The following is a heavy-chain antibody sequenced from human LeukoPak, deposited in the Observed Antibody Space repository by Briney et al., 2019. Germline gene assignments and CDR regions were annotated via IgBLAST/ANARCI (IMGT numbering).Heavy chain of an antibody. CDR1: GFTFSDYY. CDR2: ISNSGSNT. CDR3: AKDSHVVRDRVNWFGP. Sequence: PGGSLRLSCAASGFTFSDYYMSWIRQAPGKGLEWVSYISNSGSNTYYADSVKGRFTISRDNAKKSLYLQMNSLRAEDTAVYYCAKDSHVVRDRVNWFGPWGQGTLVTVSS. J-gene: IGHJ5*02. D-gene: IGHD3-10*01. V-gene: IGHV3-11*04.